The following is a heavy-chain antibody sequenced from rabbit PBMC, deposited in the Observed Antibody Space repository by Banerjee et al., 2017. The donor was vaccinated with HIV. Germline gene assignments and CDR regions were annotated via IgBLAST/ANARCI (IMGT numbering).Heavy chain of an antibody. D-gene: IGHD1-1*01. J-gene: IGHJ4*01. Sequence: QSLEESGGDLVKPGASLTLTCTASGFSFSSSYWICWVRQAPGKGLELIGCIYTGDGSTWYASWVNGRFSISRENTQNTVSLQMNSLTAADTATYFCVGAHASSSGYYTYLYLWGPGTLVTVS. CDR3: VGAHASSSGYYTYLYL. CDR1: GFSFSSSYW. V-gene: IGHV1S40*01. CDR2: IYTGDGST.